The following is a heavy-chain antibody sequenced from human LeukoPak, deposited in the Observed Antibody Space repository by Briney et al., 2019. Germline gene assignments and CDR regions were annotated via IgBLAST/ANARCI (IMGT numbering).Heavy chain of an antibody. Sequence: GGSLRLSCAASGFTYSSYAMHWVRQALGKGLEWVAVISFDASNKFYADSVRGRFSISRDNSKSTMYLQMNNLRAEDTAIYYCARDLSQPQWEILYFFDHWGQGALVTVSS. D-gene: IGHD1-26*01. CDR2: ISFDASNK. V-gene: IGHV3-30-3*01. CDR3: ARDLSQPQWEILYFFDH. J-gene: IGHJ4*02. CDR1: GFTYSSYA.